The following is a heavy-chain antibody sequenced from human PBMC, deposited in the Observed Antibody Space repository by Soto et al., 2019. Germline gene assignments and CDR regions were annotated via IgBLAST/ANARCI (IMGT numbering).Heavy chain of an antibody. Sequence: QVQLVQSGAEVKKPGASVKVSCKASGYTFTRSGISWVRQAPGQGPEWMGWLSSYNGDTNYAQTFQGRVTMTTDTSTSTAYMELRSLRSDDTAVYYCAREGVAPYYYYGMDVWGQGTPVTVSS. V-gene: IGHV1-18*01. J-gene: IGHJ6*02. D-gene: IGHD5-12*01. CDR3: AREGVAPYYYYGMDV. CDR1: GYTFTRSG. CDR2: LSSYNGDT.